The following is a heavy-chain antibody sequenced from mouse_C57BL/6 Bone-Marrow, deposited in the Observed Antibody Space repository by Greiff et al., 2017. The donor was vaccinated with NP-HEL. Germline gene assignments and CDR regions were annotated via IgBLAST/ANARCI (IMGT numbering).Heavy chain of an antibody. CDR1: GYSITSGYD. Sequence: EVKLMESGPGMVKPSQSLSLTCTVTGYSITSGYDWHWIRHFPGNKLEWMGYISYSGSTNYNPSLKSRISITHDTSKNHFFLKLNAVTTEDTATNYCARKPQDWWYFDVWGTGTTVTVSS. CDR2: ISYSGST. CDR3: ARKPQDWWYFDV. V-gene: IGHV3-1*01. J-gene: IGHJ1*03. D-gene: IGHD4-1*01.